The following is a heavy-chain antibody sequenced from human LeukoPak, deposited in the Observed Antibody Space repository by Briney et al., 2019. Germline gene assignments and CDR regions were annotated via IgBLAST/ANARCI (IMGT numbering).Heavy chain of an antibody. J-gene: IGHJ3*02. CDR3: ARELYYDSSLGAFDI. Sequence: ASVKVSCKASGYTFTDYAIHWVRQAPGQGLEWMGWISAYNGNTNYAQKLQGRVTMTTDTSTSTAYMELRSLRSDDTAVYYCARELYYDSSLGAFDIWGQGTMVTVSS. CDR1: GYTFTDYA. CDR2: ISAYNGNT. D-gene: IGHD3-22*01. V-gene: IGHV1-18*01.